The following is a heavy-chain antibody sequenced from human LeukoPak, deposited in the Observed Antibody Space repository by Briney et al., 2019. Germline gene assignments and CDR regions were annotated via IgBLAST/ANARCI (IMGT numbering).Heavy chain of an antibody. D-gene: IGHD6-13*01. CDR2: INPNSGGT. Sequence: ASVKVSCKASGYTFTGYYMHWVRQAPGQGLEWMGRINPNSGGTNYAQKFQGRVTMTRDTSISTAYMELSRLRSDDTAVYYFARDFTGYSSSPGYWGQGALVTVSS. J-gene: IGHJ4*02. CDR1: GYTFTGYY. V-gene: IGHV1-2*06. CDR3: ARDFTGYSSSPGY.